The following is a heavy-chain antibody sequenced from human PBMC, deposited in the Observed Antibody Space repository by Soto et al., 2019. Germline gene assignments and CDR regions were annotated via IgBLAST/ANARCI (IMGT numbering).Heavy chain of an antibody. CDR3: TTDTRVAAAGTLGGLRYYYYGMDV. V-gene: IGHV3-15*01. CDR2: IKSKTDGGTT. J-gene: IGHJ6*02. CDR1: GFTFSNAW. D-gene: IGHD6-13*01. Sequence: EVQLVESGGGLVKPGGSLRLSCAASGFTFSNAWMSWVRQAPGKGLEWVGRIKSKTDGGTTDYAAPVKGRFTISRDDSKNTLYLQMNSLKTEDTAVYYCTTDTRVAAAGTLGGLRYYYYGMDVWGQGTTVTVSS.